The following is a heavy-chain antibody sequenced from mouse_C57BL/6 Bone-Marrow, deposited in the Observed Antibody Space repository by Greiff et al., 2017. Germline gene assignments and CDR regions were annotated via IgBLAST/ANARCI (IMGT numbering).Heavy chain of an antibody. Sequence: QVQLQQPGAELVRPGSSVKLSCKASGYTFTSYWMHWVKQRPIQGLEWIGNIDPSDSETHYNQKFKDKATLTVDKSSSTAYMQLSSLTSEDSAVYYCARVLKLRLRLDYWGQGTTLTVSS. CDR1: GYTFTSYW. J-gene: IGHJ2*01. CDR2: IDPSDSET. CDR3: ARVLKLRLRLDY. D-gene: IGHD3-2*02. V-gene: IGHV1-52*01.